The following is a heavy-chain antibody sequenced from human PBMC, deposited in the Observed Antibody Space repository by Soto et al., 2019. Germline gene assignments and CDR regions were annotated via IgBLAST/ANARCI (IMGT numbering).Heavy chain of an antibody. D-gene: IGHD6-19*01. CDR2: ISYDGSNK. CDR3: AGPVADQFYYY. Sequence: PGGSLRLSCAASGFTFSSYGMHWVRQAPGKGLEWVAVISYDGSNKYYADSVKGRFTISRDNSKNTLYLQMNSLRAEDTAVYYCAGPVADQFYYYWGQGTLVTVSS. CDR1: GFTFSSYG. V-gene: IGHV3-30*03. J-gene: IGHJ4*02.